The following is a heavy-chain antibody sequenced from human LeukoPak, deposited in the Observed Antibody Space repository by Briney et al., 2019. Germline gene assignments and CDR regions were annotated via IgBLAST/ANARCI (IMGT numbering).Heavy chain of an antibody. J-gene: IGHJ4*02. CDR3: AMALVYYDSSGYLVFDY. CDR1: GGTFSSYA. V-gene: IGHV1-69*05. CDR2: IIPIFGTA. Sequence: SVKVSCKASGGTFSSYAISWVRQAPGQGLEWMGRIIPIFGTANYAQKFQGRVTITTDESTRTAYMELSSLRSEDTAVHYCAMALVYYDSSGYLVFDYWGQGTLVTVSS. D-gene: IGHD3-22*01.